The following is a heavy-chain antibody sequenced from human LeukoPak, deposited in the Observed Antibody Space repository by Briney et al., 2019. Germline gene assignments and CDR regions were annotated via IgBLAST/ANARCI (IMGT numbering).Heavy chain of an antibody. Sequence: SETLSLTCTVSGGSISAYYWSWIRQPAGKGLEWIGRIYTSGTTHYNPSLKSRVTMSVDTSKNQFSLKLRSVTAADTAVYYCARGPTTVTRAFDYWGQGILVTVSS. CDR1: GGSISAYY. CDR3: ARGPTTVTRAFDY. J-gene: IGHJ4*02. V-gene: IGHV4-4*07. CDR2: IYTSGTT. D-gene: IGHD4-17*01.